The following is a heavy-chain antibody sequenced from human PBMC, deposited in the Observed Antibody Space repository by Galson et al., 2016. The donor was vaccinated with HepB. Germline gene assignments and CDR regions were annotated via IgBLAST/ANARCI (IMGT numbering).Heavy chain of an antibody. CDR2: IYWDYDK. D-gene: IGHD2-15*01. V-gene: IGHV2-5*02. CDR3: AHSRLTYCTGGSCKRLTTDFDF. J-gene: IGHJ4*02. CDR1: GFSLRTSAVA. Sequence: PALVKPPQTLTLTCSFSGFSLRTSAVAVGWIRQPPGKALEWLALIYWDYDKRYSPSLKNKVSITKDTSKNQVILTVTDMDPVDTATYYCAHSRLTYCTGGSCKRLTTDFDFWGQGILVTVSS.